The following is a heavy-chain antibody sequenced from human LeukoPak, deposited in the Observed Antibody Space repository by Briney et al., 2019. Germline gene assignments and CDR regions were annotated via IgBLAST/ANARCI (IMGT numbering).Heavy chain of an antibody. V-gene: IGHV3-30-3*01. CDR2: ISYDGSNK. J-gene: IGHJ4*02. CDR3: ARDGSSGWTWYFDY. CDR1: GFTFNNYA. Sequence: GGSLRLSCAASGFTFNNYAMHWVRQAPGKGLEWVAVISYDGSNKYYADSVKGRFTISRDNSKNTLYLQMNSLRAEATAVYYRARDGSSGWTWYFDYWGQGTLVTVSS. D-gene: IGHD6-19*01.